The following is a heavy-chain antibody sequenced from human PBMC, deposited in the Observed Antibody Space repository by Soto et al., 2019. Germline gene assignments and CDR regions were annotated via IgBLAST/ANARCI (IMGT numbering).Heavy chain of an antibody. CDR2: IIPILGIA. CDR1: GGTFSSYT. Sequence: ASVKVSCKASGGTFSSYTISWVRQAPGQGLEWMGRIIPILGIANYAQKFQGRVTITADKSTSTAYMELSSPRSEDTAVYYCARGTSAHNYYYYYMDVWGKGTTVTVSS. J-gene: IGHJ6*03. V-gene: IGHV1-69*02. D-gene: IGHD2-2*01. CDR3: ARGTSAHNYYYYYMDV.